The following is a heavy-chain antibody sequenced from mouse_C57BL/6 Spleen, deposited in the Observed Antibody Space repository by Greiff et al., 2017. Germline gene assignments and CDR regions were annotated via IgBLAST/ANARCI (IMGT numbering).Heavy chain of an antibody. V-gene: IGHV1-80*01. CDR3: ARLLRSYYYAMDY. J-gene: IGHJ4*01. Sequence: QVQLKESGAELVKPGASVKISCKASGYAFSSYWMNWVKQRPGKGLEWIGQIYPGAGDTNYNGKFKGKDTLTADKSSSTAYMQLSCLTSDDSAVYFCARLLRSYYYAMDYWGQGTSVTVSS. CDR2: IYPGAGDT. CDR1: GYAFSSYW. D-gene: IGHD1-1*01.